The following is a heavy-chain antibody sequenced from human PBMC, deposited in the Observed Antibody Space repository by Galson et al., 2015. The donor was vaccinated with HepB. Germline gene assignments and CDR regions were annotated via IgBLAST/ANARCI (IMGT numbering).Heavy chain of an antibody. Sequence: SVKVSCKVSGYSLTDLAIHWVRQAPGKGLEWVGGLNPEDFETMYAQNFQGRVTMTEDTTTDTAYMDLSSLRSEDTAVYYCAIVSDYYDSSGYYYAYWGQGTLVTVSS. V-gene: IGHV1-24*01. CDR1: GYSLTDLA. CDR3: AIVSDYYDSSGYYYAY. J-gene: IGHJ4*02. CDR2: LNPEDFET. D-gene: IGHD3-22*01.